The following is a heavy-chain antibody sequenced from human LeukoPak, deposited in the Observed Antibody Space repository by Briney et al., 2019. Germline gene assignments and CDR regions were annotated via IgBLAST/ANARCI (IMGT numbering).Heavy chain of an antibody. Sequence: PGGSLRLSCAASGFTFSSYAMSWVRQAPGKGLEWVSAISGSGGSTYYADSVKGRFTISRDNSKNTLYLQMNSLRAEDTAVYYCAKNILTGYYVAVDYFDYWGQGTLVTVSS. CDR3: AKNILTGYYVAVDYFDY. V-gene: IGHV3-23*01. J-gene: IGHJ4*02. CDR1: GFTFSSYA. CDR2: ISGSGGST. D-gene: IGHD3-9*01.